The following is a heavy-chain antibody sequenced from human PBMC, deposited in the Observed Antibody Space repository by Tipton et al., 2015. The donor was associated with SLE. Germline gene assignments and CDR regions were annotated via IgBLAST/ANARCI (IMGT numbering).Heavy chain of an antibody. D-gene: IGHD5-24*01. V-gene: IGHV4-59*01. CDR1: GGSISGYH. Sequence: TLSLTCTVSGGSISGYHWSWIRQPPGKGLEWIGYVYYTGTTNYDPSLRSRVTMSADTSRNQFSLRLSSVTTADTAVYYCARGAQEGRRCLNPPPNNWFDPWGQGPLVTVSS. CDR3: ARGAQEGRRCLNPPPNNWFDP. J-gene: IGHJ5*02. CDR2: VYYTGTT.